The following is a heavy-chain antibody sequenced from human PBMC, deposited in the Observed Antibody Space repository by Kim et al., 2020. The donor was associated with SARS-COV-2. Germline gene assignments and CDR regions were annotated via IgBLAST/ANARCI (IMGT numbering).Heavy chain of an antibody. D-gene: IGHD1-26*01. V-gene: IGHV3-49*04. CDR2: IRSKAYGGTT. CDR1: GFTFGDYA. J-gene: IGHJ4*02. Sequence: GGSLRLSCTASGFTFGDYAMSWVRQAPGKGLEWVGFIRSKAYGGTTEYAASVKGRFTISRDDSKSIAYLQMNSLKTEDTAVYYCTRESGGSDYWGQGTLVTVSP. CDR3: TRESGGSDY.